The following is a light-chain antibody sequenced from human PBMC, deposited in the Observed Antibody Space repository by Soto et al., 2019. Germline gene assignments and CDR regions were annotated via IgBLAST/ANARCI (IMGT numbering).Light chain of an antibody. CDR1: SSNIGSDF. CDR3: AAWDHSLSGWM. V-gene: IGLV1-47*01. CDR2: RNN. J-gene: IGLJ3*02. Sequence: QSVLTQPPSASATPGQRVTISCSGSSSNIGSDFVFWYQQLPGTAPKLLIYRNNQRPSRVPDRFSGSKSGTSASLAISGLRSEDEADYYCAAWDHSLSGWMIGGGTKLTVL.